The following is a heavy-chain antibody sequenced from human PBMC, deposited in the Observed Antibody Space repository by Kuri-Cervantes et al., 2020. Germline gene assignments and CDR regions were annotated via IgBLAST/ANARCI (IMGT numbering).Heavy chain of an antibody. CDR2: IYHSGST. CDR3: ARGLDWFDP. CDR1: GYSISSGYY. Sequence: GSLRLSCAVSGYSISSGYYWGWIRQPPGKGLEWIGSIYHSGSTYYNPSLKSRVTISVDTSKNQFSLKLSSVTAADTAVYYCARGLDWFDPWGQGTLVTVSS. J-gene: IGHJ5*02. V-gene: IGHV4-38-2*01.